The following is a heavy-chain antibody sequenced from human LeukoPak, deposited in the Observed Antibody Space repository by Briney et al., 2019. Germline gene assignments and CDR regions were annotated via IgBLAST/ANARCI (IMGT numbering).Heavy chain of an antibody. J-gene: IGHJ6*04. V-gene: IGHV3-48*04. CDR2: ISSSGSTI. CDR1: GLTFNTYT. Sequence: GGSLRLSCAASGLTFNTYTMNWVRQAPGKGLEWVSYISSSGSTIYYADSVKGRFTISRDNAKNSLYLQMNSLRAEDTAVYYCAELGITMIGGVWGKGTTVTISS. CDR3: AELGITMIGGV. D-gene: IGHD3-10*02.